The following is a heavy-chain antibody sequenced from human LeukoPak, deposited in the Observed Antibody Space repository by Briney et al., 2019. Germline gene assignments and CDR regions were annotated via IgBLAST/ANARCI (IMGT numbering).Heavy chain of an antibody. V-gene: IGHV3-30*03. CDR3: ARASGSYHYDAFDI. Sequence: GRSLRLSCAASGFIFDNFGMHWVRQAPGKGLEWVAVISYDGSNKYYADSVKGRFTISRDNSKNTLYLQMNSLRAEDTAVYYCARASGSYHYDAFDIWGQGTMVTVSS. J-gene: IGHJ3*02. CDR2: ISYDGSNK. D-gene: IGHD1-26*01. CDR1: GFIFDNFG.